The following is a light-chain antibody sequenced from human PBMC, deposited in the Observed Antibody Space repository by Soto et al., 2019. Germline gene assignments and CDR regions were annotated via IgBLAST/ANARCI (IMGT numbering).Light chain of an antibody. CDR3: QQRSNWPRT. J-gene: IGKJ1*01. CDR2: DVS. Sequence: EIVLPQSPGTLSFSPGERSTLAFRSSQTVRNNYLAWYQQKPGQAPRLLIYDVSNRATGIPARFSGSGSGTDFTLTISSLEPEDFAVYYCQQRSNWPRTFGQGTKVDIK. V-gene: IGKV3-11*01. CDR1: QTVRNNY.